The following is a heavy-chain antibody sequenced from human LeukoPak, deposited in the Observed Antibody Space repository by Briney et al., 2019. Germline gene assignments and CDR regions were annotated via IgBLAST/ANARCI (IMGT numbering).Heavy chain of an antibody. CDR1: GITFSNYG. V-gene: IGHV3-23*01. CDR3: AKLLNDYGDYYFDS. CDR2: IRGSGGNT. Sequence: GGSLRLSCAASGITFSNYGMTWVRQAPGKGLEWVSAIRGSGGNTYYADSVKGRFTISRDNSKNTLYLQMNSLRADDTAAYYCAKLLNDYGDYYFDSWGQGTLVTVSS. D-gene: IGHD4-17*01. J-gene: IGHJ4*02.